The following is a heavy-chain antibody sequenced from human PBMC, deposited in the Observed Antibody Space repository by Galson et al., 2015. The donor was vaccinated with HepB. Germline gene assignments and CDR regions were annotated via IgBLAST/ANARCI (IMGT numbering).Heavy chain of an antibody. CDR2: ISSNGGST. V-gene: IGHV3-64D*06. CDR1: GFTFSSYA. CDR3: VKDGPGWVRGVLGPNPHFDY. J-gene: IGHJ4*02. D-gene: IGHD3-10*01. Sequence: SLRLSCAASGFTFSSYAMHWVRQAPGKGLEYVSAISSNGGSTYYADSVKGRFTISRDNSKNTLYLQMSSLRAEDTAVYYCVKDGPGWVRGVLGPNPHFDYWGQGTLVTVSS.